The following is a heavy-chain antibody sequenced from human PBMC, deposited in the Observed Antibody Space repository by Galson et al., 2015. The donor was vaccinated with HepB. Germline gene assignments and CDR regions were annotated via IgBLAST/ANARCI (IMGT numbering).Heavy chain of an antibody. Sequence: ETLSLTCTVSGGSISSYYWSWLRQPPGKGLEWIGYIYYSGSTNYNPSLKSRVTISVDTSKNQFSLKLSSVTAADTAVYYCARAIGTRGGNWNDQYAFDIWGQGTMVTVSS. D-gene: IGHD1-1*01. CDR3: ARAIGTRGGNWNDQYAFDI. CDR1: GGSISSYY. V-gene: IGHV4-59*01. CDR2: IYYSGST. J-gene: IGHJ3*02.